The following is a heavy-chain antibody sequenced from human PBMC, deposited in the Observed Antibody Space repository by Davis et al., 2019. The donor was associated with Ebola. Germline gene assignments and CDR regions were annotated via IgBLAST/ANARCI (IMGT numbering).Heavy chain of an antibody. CDR2: IGTAGDT. CDR3: ARGQHYYDSHAFDP. D-gene: IGHD3-22*01. CDR1: GFTFSSYD. Sequence: GESLKISCAASGFTFSSYDMHLVRQATGKGLEWVSAIGTAGDTYYPGSVKGRFTISRENAKNSLYLQMNSLRAGDTAVYYCARGQHYYDSHAFDPWGQGTLVTVSS. V-gene: IGHV3-13*01. J-gene: IGHJ5*02.